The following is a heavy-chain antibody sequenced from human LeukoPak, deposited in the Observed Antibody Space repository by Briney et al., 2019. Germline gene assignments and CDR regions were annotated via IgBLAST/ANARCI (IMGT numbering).Heavy chain of an antibody. Sequence: GGSLRLSCAASGFTFSDYYMSWIRQAPGKGLEWVSYISSSGNSIYYADSVKGRFTISRDNAKSSLYLQMNSLRAEDTAVYYCARTITMVRGVSPPDYWGQGTLVTVSS. J-gene: IGHJ4*02. CDR1: GFTFSDYY. D-gene: IGHD3-10*01. V-gene: IGHV3-11*01. CDR2: ISSSGNSI. CDR3: ARTITMVRGVSPPDY.